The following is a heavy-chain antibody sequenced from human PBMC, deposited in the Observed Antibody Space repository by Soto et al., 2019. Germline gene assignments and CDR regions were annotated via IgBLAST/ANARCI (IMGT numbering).Heavy chain of an antibody. J-gene: IGHJ3*02. CDR2: IYESGTT. CDR1: GGSISSGDYS. Sequence: PSETLSLTCAVSGGSISSGDYSCSWIRQPPGRGLEWIGYIYESGTTFYNPSLKSRVTISVDRSKKKFSLELSSVTAADTAVYYCVSGKLRNDFHIWGQGTMVTVSS. V-gene: IGHV4-30-2*01. D-gene: IGHD2-21*01. CDR3: VSGKLRNDFHI.